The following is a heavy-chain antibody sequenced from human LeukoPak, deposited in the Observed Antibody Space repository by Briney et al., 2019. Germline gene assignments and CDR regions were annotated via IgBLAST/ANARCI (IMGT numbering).Heavy chain of an antibody. V-gene: IGHV3-43D*03. J-gene: IGHJ6*02. CDR3: TKSIGRGNFHYYGMDV. CDR1: GFTFDDYA. CDR2: ISGDGGRT. Sequence: GGSLRLSCAASGFTFDDYAMHWVRQGPGKGLEWVSRISGDGGRTHYADSVKGRFTISRDNSKNSLYLQMNGLRAEDTALYYCTKSIGRGNFHYYGMDVWGQGTTVTVSS. D-gene: IGHD2/OR15-2a*01.